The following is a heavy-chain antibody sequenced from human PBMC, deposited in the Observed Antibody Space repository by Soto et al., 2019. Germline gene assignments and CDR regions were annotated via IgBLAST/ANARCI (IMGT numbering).Heavy chain of an antibody. CDR3: ARRRGYYYDNSGYYYAFDI. D-gene: IGHD3-22*01. CDR2: IYYSGST. J-gene: IGHJ3*02. Sequence: SETLSLTCTVSGGSISSYYWSWIRQPPGKGLEWIGYIYYSGSTNYNPSLKSRVTISVDTSKNQFSLKLSSVTAADTAVYYCARRRGYYYDNSGYYYAFDIWGQGTMVTVSS. CDR1: GGSISSYY. V-gene: IGHV4-59*01.